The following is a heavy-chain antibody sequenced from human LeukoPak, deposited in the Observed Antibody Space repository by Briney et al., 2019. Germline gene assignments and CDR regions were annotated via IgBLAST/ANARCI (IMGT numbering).Heavy chain of an antibody. CDR1: GFTLSSYS. Sequence: PGGSLRLSCAASGFTLSSYSMNWVRQAPGKGLEWVSSISSSSSYIYYADSLKGRFTISRDNARKSLYLQMNSLRAEDTAVYYCARSTNSGSLLVDAFDIWGQGTTVTVSS. D-gene: IGHD1-26*01. CDR2: ISSSSSYI. V-gene: IGHV3-21*01. J-gene: IGHJ3*02. CDR3: ARSTNSGSLLVDAFDI.